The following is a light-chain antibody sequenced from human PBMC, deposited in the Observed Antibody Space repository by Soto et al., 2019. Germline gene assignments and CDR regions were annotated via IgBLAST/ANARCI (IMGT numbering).Light chain of an antibody. J-gene: IGKJ5*01. CDR3: QQYNNWIT. CDR2: AAS. V-gene: IGKV3-15*01. Sequence: EIVMTQSPATLSVSPGERAILXXRASQSISINLAWYQQKPGQAPRVLIYAASNRATGVPARFSGSWSGTEFTLTISSLQSEDFAVYYCQQYNNWITFGQGTRLEIK. CDR1: QSISIN.